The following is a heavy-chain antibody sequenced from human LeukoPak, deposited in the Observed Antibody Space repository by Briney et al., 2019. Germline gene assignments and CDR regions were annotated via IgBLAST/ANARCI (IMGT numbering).Heavy chain of an antibody. CDR3: AGDPTVSTSLYYYYYYMDV. CDR2: IIPIFGTA. Sequence: ASVKVSCKASGGTFSSYAISWVRQAPGQGLEWMGGIIPIFGTANYAQKFQGRVTITADKSTSTAYMELNSLRAEDTAVYYCAGDPTVSTSLYYYYYYMDVWGKGTTVTISS. D-gene: IGHD5/OR15-5a*01. V-gene: IGHV1-69*06. J-gene: IGHJ6*03. CDR1: GGTFSSYA.